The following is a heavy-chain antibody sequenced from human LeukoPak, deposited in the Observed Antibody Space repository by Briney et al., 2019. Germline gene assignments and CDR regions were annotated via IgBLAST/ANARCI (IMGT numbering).Heavy chain of an antibody. CDR2: ISYDGSNK. CDR3: ARDSFYGEGGDY. J-gene: IGHJ4*02. V-gene: IGHV3-30*03. CDR1: GFTFSSYG. D-gene: IGHD4-17*01. Sequence: GGSLRLSCAASGFTFSSYGMHWVRQAPGKGLEWVAVISYDGSNKYYADSVKGRFTISRDNSKNTLYLQMNSLRAEDTAVYYCARDSFYGEGGDYWGQGTLVTVSS.